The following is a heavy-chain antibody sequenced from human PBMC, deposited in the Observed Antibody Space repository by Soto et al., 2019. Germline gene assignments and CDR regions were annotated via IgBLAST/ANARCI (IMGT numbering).Heavy chain of an antibody. CDR1: GGTFSTYA. D-gene: IGHD6-19*01. V-gene: IGHV1-69*06. CDR3: AREGPVAGNYGMDV. J-gene: IGHJ6*02. CDR2: IIPIFATP. Sequence: QVQLLQSGAEVKKPVSSVKVSCKASGGTFSTYAISWVRQAPGQGLEWMGGIIPIFATPSYAQKFQGRVTITADKSTGTAYMELSSLRSEDTAVYYCAREGPVAGNYGMDVWGQGTTVTVSS.